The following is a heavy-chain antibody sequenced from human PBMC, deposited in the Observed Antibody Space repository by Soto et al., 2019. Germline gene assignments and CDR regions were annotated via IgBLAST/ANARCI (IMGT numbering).Heavy chain of an antibody. CDR3: ARGYRQSGYSSSWVFDY. Sequence: QVQLRESGPGLVKPSQTLSLPCTVSGGSINSGGYYWNWIRQHPGKGLEWIGYMYYSGSTYYNPFLRSRVIISADTSENHFSLKLSSVTAADTAVYFWARGYRQSGYSSSWVFDYWGQGTLVNVSS. D-gene: IGHD6-13*01. V-gene: IGHV4-31*03. CDR2: MYYSGST. CDR1: GGSINSGGYY. J-gene: IGHJ4*02.